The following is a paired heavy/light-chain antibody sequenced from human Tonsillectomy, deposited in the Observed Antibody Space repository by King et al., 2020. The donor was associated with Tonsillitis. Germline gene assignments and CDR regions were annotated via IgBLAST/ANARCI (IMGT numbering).Heavy chain of an antibody. CDR2: ISTVNGYR. Sequence: QIELLQSGPEVKEPGASVKVSCQASGYAFSTYDITWVRQAPGQGLEWMGRISTVNGYRKSSQKLLNRVIMTADKWTQTVYMELRNLRSDDTAVYYCARSLEFLDDNDSVGFDYWGQGTLVTVS. CDR1: GYAFSTYD. V-gene: IGHV1-18*04. J-gene: IGHJ4*02. D-gene: IGHD3-3*01. CDR3: ARSLEFLDDNDSVGFDY.
Light chain of an antibody. J-gene: IGKJ4*01. CDR2: AAS. V-gene: IGKV1-16*02. Sequence: DIQMTQSPSSLSASVGDRVTITCRASQGISDRLAWFQQKPGKAPKSLIYAASRLQSGVPSKFSGSGSGTEFTLTIVSLQPDDFATYHCQQYDSDPLTFGGGTKVEIK. CDR3: QQYDSDPLT. CDR1: QGISDR.